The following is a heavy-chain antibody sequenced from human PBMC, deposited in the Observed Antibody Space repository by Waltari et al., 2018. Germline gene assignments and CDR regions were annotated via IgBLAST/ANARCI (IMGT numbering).Heavy chain of an antibody. CDR2: INPNKGGT. J-gene: IGHJ1*01. Sequence: QVQLVQSGAEVKKPGASVKVSCKASGYTFTGYYMHWVRQAPGQGLEWMGEINPNKGGTNYAQQVQGRVTMTRETSISTAYMELSRLRSDDTAVYYCARVAVVVVAALNTEIQHWGQGTLVTVSS. CDR1: GYTFTGYY. D-gene: IGHD2-15*01. CDR3: ARVAVVVVAALNTEIQH. V-gene: IGHV1-2*02.